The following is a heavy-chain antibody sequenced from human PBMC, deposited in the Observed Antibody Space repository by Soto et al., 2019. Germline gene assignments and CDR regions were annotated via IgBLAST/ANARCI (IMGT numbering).Heavy chain of an antibody. V-gene: IGHV4-39*01. CDR2: IYYSGST. CDR3: ARRIPLAYCSGGSCYAPWYFDL. D-gene: IGHD2-15*01. J-gene: IGHJ2*01. CDR1: GGSISSSSYY. Sequence: SETLSLTCTVSGGSISSSSYYWGWIRQPPGKGLEWIGSIYYSGSTYYNPSLKSRVTISVDTSKNQFSLKLSSVTAADTAVYYCARRIPLAYCSGGSCYAPWYFDLWGRGTLVTVS.